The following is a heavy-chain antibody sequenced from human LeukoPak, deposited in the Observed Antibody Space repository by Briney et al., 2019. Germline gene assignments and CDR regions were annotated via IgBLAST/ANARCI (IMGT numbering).Heavy chain of an antibody. D-gene: IGHD6-13*01. Sequence: PGGSLSLHCAAYGFTFSSYAMSWVRQAPGQGLVWVSDLNGSGGSSYYADSMKGSITIYTDNSKNKLYLRMNSLKAEDTAVYYCAKDISPYSSSRAFDYWGQGTLVTVSS. CDR1: GFTFSSYA. J-gene: IGHJ4*02. CDR2: LNGSGGSS. CDR3: AKDISPYSSSRAFDY. V-gene: IGHV3-23*01.